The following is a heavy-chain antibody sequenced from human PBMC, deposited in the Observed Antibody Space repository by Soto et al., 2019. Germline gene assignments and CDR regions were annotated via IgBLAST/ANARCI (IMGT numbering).Heavy chain of an antibody. D-gene: IGHD3-3*01. CDR1: GGSISSSYW. Sequence: PSETLSLTCAVSGGSISSSYWWSWLRQPPGMGLEWIGEIHHSGSTNYNPSLKSRVTISVDKSKNQFSLRLSSVTAADTAVYYCARDFTLFGVVPRWFDSWGQGTLVTVSS. CDR2: IHHSGST. V-gene: IGHV4-4*02. J-gene: IGHJ5*01. CDR3: ARDFTLFGVVPRWFDS.